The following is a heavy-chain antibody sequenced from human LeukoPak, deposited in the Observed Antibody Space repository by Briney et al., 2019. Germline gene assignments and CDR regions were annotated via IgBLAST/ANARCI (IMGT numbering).Heavy chain of an antibody. CDR2: ISWNSGSI. Sequence: GGSLRLSCAASGFTFDDYAMHWVRQAPGKGLEWVSGISWNSGSIGYADSVKGRFTISRDNSKNTLYLQMNSLRAEDTAVYYCAKGAAYCSSTSCYGNDYWGQGTLVTVSS. CDR3: AKGAAYCSSTSCYGNDY. J-gene: IGHJ4*02. D-gene: IGHD2-2*01. CDR1: GFTFDDYA. V-gene: IGHV3-9*01.